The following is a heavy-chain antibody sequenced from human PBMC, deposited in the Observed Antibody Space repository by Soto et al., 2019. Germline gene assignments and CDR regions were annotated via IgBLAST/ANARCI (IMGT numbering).Heavy chain of an antibody. CDR1: GFTFSNYN. J-gene: IGHJ4*02. V-gene: IGHV3-48*01. CDR2: ITYSSSTI. D-gene: IGHD2-2*01. CDR3: AGDVGSSSWHSFDL. Sequence: EVQLVESGGDLVQPGGSLRLSCAASGFTFSNYNMNWVRQAPGKGLEWISYITYSSSTINYVDSVRGRFTTSRDNAENSLFLQMNNLRVEDRAVYYCAGDVGSSSWHSFDLWGQGTLVTVSS.